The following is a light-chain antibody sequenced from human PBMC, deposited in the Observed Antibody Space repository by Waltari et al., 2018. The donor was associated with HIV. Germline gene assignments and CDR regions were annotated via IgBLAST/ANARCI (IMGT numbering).Light chain of an antibody. J-gene: IGLJ3*02. CDR2: DVS. CDR1: SSDVGGYPS. CDR3: KSYMGSLRWV. Sequence: QSALTQPPSASGSPGQSVTISCTGTSSDVGGYPSVSWYQQHPGRAPKLMIFDVSKRPSGVPDRFSGSKSGNTASLTISALQPEDEADYYCKSYMGSLRWVFGGGTKLTVL. V-gene: IGLV2-8*01.